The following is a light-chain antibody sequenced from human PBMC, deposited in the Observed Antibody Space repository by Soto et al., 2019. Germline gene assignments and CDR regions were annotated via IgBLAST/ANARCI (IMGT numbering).Light chain of an antibody. CDR2: LGD. CDR3: AAWDDNLNAYV. J-gene: IGLJ1*01. CDR1: NSNIESNY. Sequence: QSVLTQPPSASGTPGQRVTISCSGSNSNIESNYVYWYQHLPGTAPKLLIYLGDQRASGVSDRFSGSKSGTSASLAINGLRSDDEADYYCAAWDDNLNAYVFGSGTKLTVL. V-gene: IGLV1-47*02.